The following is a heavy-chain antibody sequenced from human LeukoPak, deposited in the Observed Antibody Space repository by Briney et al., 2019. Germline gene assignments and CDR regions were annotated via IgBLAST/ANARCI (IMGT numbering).Heavy chain of an antibody. Sequence: ASVKVSCKASGYTFTGYYMHWVRQAPGQGLEWMGWINPNSGGTNYAQKFQGRVTMTTDTSTSTAYMELRSLRSDDTAVYYCASDIVAGTSSTYYYGMDVWGQGTTVTVSS. J-gene: IGHJ6*02. CDR1: GYTFTGYY. CDR2: INPNSGGT. CDR3: ASDIVAGTSSTYYYGMDV. V-gene: IGHV1-2*02. D-gene: IGHD6-19*01.